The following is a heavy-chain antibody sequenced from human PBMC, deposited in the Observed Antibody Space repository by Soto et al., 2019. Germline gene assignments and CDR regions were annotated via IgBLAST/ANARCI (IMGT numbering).Heavy chain of an antibody. D-gene: IGHD4-17*01. CDR2: IYHSGST. J-gene: IGHJ3*02. V-gene: IGHV4-4*02. Sequence: SETLSLTCAVSSGSISNSNWWSWVRQPPGKGLEWIGEIYHSGSTNYNPSLKSRVTISVDKSKNQFSLKLSSVTAADTAVYYCARAPNDYGDYEHGAFDIWGQGTMVTVSS. CDR1: SGSISNSNW. CDR3: ARAPNDYGDYEHGAFDI.